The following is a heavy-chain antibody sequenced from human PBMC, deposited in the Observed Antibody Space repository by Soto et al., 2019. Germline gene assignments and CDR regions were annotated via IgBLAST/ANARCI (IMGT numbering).Heavy chain of an antibody. D-gene: IGHD3-9*01. Sequence: SSPHSLTGTVPGASILGSYWWWMQYTSRAGLEWIGYIYYSGSTNYNPSLKSRVTISVDTSKNQFSLKLSSVTAADTAVYYCARDTYYDILTGYSPAGYDGMDVWGQGTTVT. J-gene: IGHJ6*02. CDR3: ARDTYYDILTGYSPAGYDGMDV. CDR2: IYYSGST. CDR1: GASILGSY. V-gene: IGHV4-59*01.